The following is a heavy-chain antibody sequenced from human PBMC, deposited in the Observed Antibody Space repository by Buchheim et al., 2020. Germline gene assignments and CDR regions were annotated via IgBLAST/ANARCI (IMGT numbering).Heavy chain of an antibody. J-gene: IGHJ5*02. CDR1: GDSLRGYY. CDR3: ARGGQTAAAVDNWFDP. CDR2: ISYGGTT. Sequence: QVLLQESGPGLLKPSETLSLTCTVSGDSLRGYYWNWIRQPPGKGLEWIGYISYGGTTQYNPTLKSRVSINLDTSKAKFYLKMNTVTAADTAKYFCARGGQTAAAVDNWFDPWGQG. V-gene: IGHV4-59*01. D-gene: IGHD1-14*01.